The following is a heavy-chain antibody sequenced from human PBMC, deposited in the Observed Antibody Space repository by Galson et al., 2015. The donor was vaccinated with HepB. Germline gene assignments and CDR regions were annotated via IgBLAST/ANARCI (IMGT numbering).Heavy chain of an antibody. CDR1: GFTFSSYS. Sequence: SLRLSCAASGFTFSSYSMNWVRQAPGKGLEWVSSISSSSYIYYADSVKGRFTISRDNAKNSLYLQMNSLRAEDTAVYYCARDYYDSSGYYYWYFDLWGRGTLVTVSS. J-gene: IGHJ2*01. D-gene: IGHD3-22*01. V-gene: IGHV3-21*01. CDR3: ARDYYDSSGYYYWYFDL. CDR2: ISSSSYI.